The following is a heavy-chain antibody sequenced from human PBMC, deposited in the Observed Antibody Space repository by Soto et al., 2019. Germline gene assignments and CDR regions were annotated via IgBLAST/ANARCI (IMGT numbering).Heavy chain of an antibody. CDR1: GGSFSGYY. Sequence: QVQLQQWGAGLLKPSETLSLTCAVYGGSFSGYYWSWIRQPPGKGLEWIGEINHSGSTNYNPSLKSRVTRSVDTSKNQFSLKLSSVTAADTAVYYCARGRRGGRAIGYWGQGTLVTVSS. CDR3: ARGRRGGRAIGY. D-gene: IGHD3-10*01. V-gene: IGHV4-34*01. CDR2: INHSGST. J-gene: IGHJ4*02.